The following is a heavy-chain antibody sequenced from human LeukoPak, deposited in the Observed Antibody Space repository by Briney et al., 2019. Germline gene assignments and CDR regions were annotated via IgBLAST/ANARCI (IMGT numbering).Heavy chain of an antibody. CDR3: AREKTVTEDAFDI. Sequence: SVKVSCKASGGTFSNYGISWVRQAPGQGLEWMGTIIPIFGTANYAQKFQGRVTITADESTSTAYMELSSLRSEDTAVYYCAREKTVTEDAFDIWGQGTMVTVSS. CDR1: GGTFSNYG. CDR2: IIPIFGTA. J-gene: IGHJ3*02. D-gene: IGHD4-17*01. V-gene: IGHV1-69*13.